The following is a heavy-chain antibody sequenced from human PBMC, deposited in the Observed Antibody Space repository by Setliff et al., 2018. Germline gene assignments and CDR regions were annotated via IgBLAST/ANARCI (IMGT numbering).Heavy chain of an antibody. CDR3: ARLGQWRALGFFDY. V-gene: IGHV4-39*01. Sequence: PSETLSLTCTVSGGSITSSSYYWGWVRQPPGKGLEWIGTIFWGGTTYYNPSPNSRGTISVDTSRNQFSLRLSSVTAADTAVYYCARLGQWRALGFFDYWGQGALVTVSS. CDR2: IFWGGTT. J-gene: IGHJ4*02. D-gene: IGHD6-19*01. CDR1: GGSITSSSYY.